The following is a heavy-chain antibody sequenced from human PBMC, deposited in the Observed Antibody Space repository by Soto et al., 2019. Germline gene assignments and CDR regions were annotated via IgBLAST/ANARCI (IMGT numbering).Heavy chain of an antibody. CDR3: ARVGGFGATTIDY. V-gene: IGHV4-30-4*01. D-gene: IGHD3-10*01. Sequence: QVQLQESGPGLVKPSQTLSLTCTVSGGSISSGDYYWSWIRQPPGKVLEWIGYIYYSGSTYYNPSLKSRVTISVDTSKKQFSLKLSSVTAADTAVYYCARVGGFGATTIDYWGQGTMVTVSS. CDR1: GGSISSGDYY. J-gene: IGHJ4*02. CDR2: IYYSGST.